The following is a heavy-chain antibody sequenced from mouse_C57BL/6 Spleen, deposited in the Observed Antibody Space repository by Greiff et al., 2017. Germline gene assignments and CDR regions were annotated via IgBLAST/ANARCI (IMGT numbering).Heavy chain of an antibody. Sequence: QVQLQQPGAELVKPGATVKLSCKASGYTFTSYWLPWVKQRPGQGLEWIGVIHPNSGSTNYNEKFKSKATLTVDKSSSTAYMQLSSLTSEDSAVXDCASPYGSSDLCADWGQGTLVTVSA. CDR2: IHPNSGST. V-gene: IGHV1-64*01. D-gene: IGHD1-1*01. CDR3: ASPYGSSDLCAD. J-gene: IGHJ3*01. CDR1: GYTFTSYW.